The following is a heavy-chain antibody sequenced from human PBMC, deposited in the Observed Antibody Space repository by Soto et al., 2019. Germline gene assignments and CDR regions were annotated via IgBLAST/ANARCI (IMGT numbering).Heavy chain of an antibody. CDR1: GFTFSSYA. CDR2: ISYDGSNK. J-gene: IGHJ6*02. V-gene: IGHV3-30-3*01. CDR3: AREVRQWLVLSGMDV. D-gene: IGHD6-19*01. Sequence: QVQLVESGGGVVQPGRSLRLSCAASGFTFSSYAMHWVRQAPGKGLEWVAVISYDGSNKYYADSVKGRFTISRDNSENTLYLQMNSLRAEDTAVYYCAREVRQWLVLSGMDVWGQGTTVTVSS.